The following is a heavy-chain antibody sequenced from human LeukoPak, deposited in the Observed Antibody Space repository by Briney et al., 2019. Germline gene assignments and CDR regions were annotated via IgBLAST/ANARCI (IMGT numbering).Heavy chain of an antibody. D-gene: IGHD3-9*01. CDR3: ARADYDILTSFQH. Sequence: GAAVKVSCKAPGYAFNTYHVYWVRQAPGQGLEWMGWISAYNGNTNYAQKLQGRVTMTTDTSTSTAYMELRSLRSDDTAVYYCARADYDILTSFQHWGQGTLVTVSS. J-gene: IGHJ1*01. CDR1: GYAFNTYH. V-gene: IGHV1-18*04. CDR2: ISAYNGNT.